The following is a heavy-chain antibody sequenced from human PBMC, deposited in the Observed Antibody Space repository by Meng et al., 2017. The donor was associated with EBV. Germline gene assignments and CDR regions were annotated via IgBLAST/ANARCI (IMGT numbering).Heavy chain of an antibody. CDR3: ARAEIAAAGRLDY. J-gene: IGHJ4*02. Sequence: VQLVQSGAGGKQPGSSGKVSCKASGGTFSSYAISWVRQAPGQGLEWMGGIIPIFGTAHYAQKFQGRVTITADKSTSTAYMELSSLRSEDTAVYYCARAEIAAAGRLDYWGQGTLVTVSS. CDR1: GGTFSSYA. D-gene: IGHD6-13*01. CDR2: IIPIFGTA. V-gene: IGHV1-69*06.